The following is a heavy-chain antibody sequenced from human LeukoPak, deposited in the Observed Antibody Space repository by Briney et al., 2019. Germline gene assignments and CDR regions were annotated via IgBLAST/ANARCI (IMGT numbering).Heavy chain of an antibody. CDR3: AKVGYDTSGYYYNTLQTFDY. Sequence: PGGSLRLSCAASGFTFSSYGMSWVRQAPGKGLEWVSSISGRDSSTHYADSVKGRFTISRDNSKNTLFLQMNSLRAEDTAVYYCAKVGYDTSGYYYNTLQTFDYWGQGTLVTVSS. J-gene: IGHJ4*02. CDR2: ISGRDSST. D-gene: IGHD3-22*01. CDR1: GFTFSSYG. V-gene: IGHV3-23*01.